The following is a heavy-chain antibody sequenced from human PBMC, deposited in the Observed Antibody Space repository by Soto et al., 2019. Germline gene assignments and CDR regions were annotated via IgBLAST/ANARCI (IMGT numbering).Heavy chain of an antibody. Sequence: QVHLVQSGTEVKWPGSSVKVSCKASGDTFDNYAISWVRQAPGQGLEWMGGVIPRCDSASYAQHCRDRVTISADNFTTTAYLELRGLTSEDTAVYYCAASTFLSGVTGYFHLAFWGQGTLVTVSS. D-gene: IGHD3-9*01. J-gene: IGHJ4*02. CDR1: GDTFDNYA. V-gene: IGHV1-69*06. CDR2: VIPRCDSA. CDR3: AASTFLSGVTGYFHLAF.